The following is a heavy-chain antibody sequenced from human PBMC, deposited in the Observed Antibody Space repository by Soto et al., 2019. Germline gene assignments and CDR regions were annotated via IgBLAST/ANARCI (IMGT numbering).Heavy chain of an antibody. Sequence: SETLSLTCAVSGGSISSSNWWSWVRQPPGKGLEWIGYIYHSGSTYYNPSLKSRVTISVDRSKNQFSLKLSSVTAADTAVYYCCGGRSSAHSDWFDPWGQGTLVTVSS. CDR2: IYHSGST. V-gene: IGHV4-4*02. D-gene: IGHD3-16*01. CDR3: CGGRSSAHSDWFDP. J-gene: IGHJ5*02. CDR1: GGSISSSNW.